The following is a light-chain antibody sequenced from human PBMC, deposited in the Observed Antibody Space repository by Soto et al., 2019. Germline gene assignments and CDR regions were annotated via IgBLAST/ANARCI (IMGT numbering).Light chain of an antibody. CDR2: GAS. CDR3: QQYSNWPFA. Sequence: EIVMTQSPATLSVSPGERATLSCRASQSISSNLAWYQLKPGQAPRLLIYGASARATGVPANFSGSGSGTEFTLTITSLQSGDFAVYYCQQYSNWPFAFGQGTKLGIK. V-gene: IGKV3D-15*01. J-gene: IGKJ2*01. CDR1: QSISSN.